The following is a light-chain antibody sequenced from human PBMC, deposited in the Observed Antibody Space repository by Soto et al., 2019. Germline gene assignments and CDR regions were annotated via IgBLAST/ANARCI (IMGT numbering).Light chain of an antibody. CDR2: SVS. Sequence: EIVLTQSPATLSLSPGERATLSCRASQSVSSNVAWYQQKPGQAPRLLIYSVSTRATGIPARFSGSGSGTDSTLTISSLQSEDFAVYYCQQYNNWPWTFGQGTKVDIK. V-gene: IGKV3-15*01. CDR3: QQYNNWPWT. CDR1: QSVSSN. J-gene: IGKJ1*01.